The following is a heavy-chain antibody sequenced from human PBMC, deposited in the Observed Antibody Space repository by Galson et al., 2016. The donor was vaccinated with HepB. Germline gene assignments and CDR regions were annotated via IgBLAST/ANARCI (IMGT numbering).Heavy chain of an antibody. CDR1: GFNFRASY. CDR2: ISESGTNT. CDR3: ANLHYYASQY. D-gene: IGHD3-10*01. V-gene: IGHV3-11*04. J-gene: IGHJ4*02. Sequence: SLRLSCAASGFNFRASYMIWIRQAPGKSLEWLSFISESGTNTFNADSVRGRFTISRDNAKNSLYLQMNSLRVEDTAIYYFANLHYYASQYWGQGTLVTVSS.